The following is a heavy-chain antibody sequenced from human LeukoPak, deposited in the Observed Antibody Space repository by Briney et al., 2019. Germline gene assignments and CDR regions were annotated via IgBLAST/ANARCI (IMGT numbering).Heavy chain of an antibody. CDR1: GGSFSGYY. Sequence: TSETLSLTCAVYGGSFSGYYWSWIRQPPGKGLEWIGEINHSGSTNYNPSLKSRVTISVDTSKNQFSLKLSSVTAADTAVYYCARGTDGGFDYWGQGTLVTVSS. J-gene: IGHJ4*02. CDR3: ARGTDGGFDY. CDR2: INHSGST. V-gene: IGHV4-34*01.